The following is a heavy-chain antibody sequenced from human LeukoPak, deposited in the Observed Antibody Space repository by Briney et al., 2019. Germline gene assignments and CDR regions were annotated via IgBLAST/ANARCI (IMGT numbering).Heavy chain of an antibody. J-gene: IGHJ3*02. CDR1: GYSISSGYY. CDR3: AREPPHRDAFDI. V-gene: IGHV4-38-2*02. Sequence: SETLSLTCTVSGYSISSGYYWGWIRQPPGKGLEWIGSIYYSGSTYYNPSLKSRVTISVDTSKNQFSLKLSSVTAADTAVYYCAREPPHRDAFDIWGQGTMVTVSS. CDR2: IYYSGST.